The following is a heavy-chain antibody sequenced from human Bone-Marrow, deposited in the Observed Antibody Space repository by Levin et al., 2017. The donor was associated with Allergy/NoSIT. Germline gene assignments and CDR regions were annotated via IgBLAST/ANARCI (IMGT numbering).Heavy chain of an antibody. CDR3: VVGLIPFTFDF. V-gene: IGHV1-8*01. CDR1: GYTFTSYD. CDR2: LSRNGVST. Sequence: GASVKVSCKASGYTFTSYDINWVRQATGQGPEWMGWLSRNGVSTGYAQKFQGRVTMTRNASIRTAYMELSSLRSEDTAVYYCVVGLIPFTFDFWGQGTLVTVSS. D-gene: IGHD1-26*01. J-gene: IGHJ3*01.